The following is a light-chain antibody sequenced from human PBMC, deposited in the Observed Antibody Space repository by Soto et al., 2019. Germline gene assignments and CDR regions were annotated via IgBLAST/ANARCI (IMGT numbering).Light chain of an antibody. CDR3: QQYCSSPPAMYT. J-gene: IGKJ2*01. CDR2: GAS. Sequence: EIVLTQSPGTLSLSPGERATLSCRASQSVSSSYLAWYQQKPGQAPRLLIYGASSRATCIPDRFSGSGSGTDFTLSISILEPEDFAVYYCQQYCSSPPAMYTFGQGTKLEI. V-gene: IGKV3-20*01. CDR1: QSVSSSY.